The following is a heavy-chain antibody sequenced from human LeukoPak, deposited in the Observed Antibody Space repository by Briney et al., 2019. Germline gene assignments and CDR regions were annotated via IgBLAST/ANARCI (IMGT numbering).Heavy chain of an antibody. Sequence: ASVKVSCKASGYTFTSYDINWVRQATGQGLEWMGWMNPNSGDTGYAQKFQGRVTMTRNTSISTAYMELSSLRSEDTAVYYCATGYGSGSYYQLDDYWGQGTLVTVSS. CDR3: ATGYGSGSYYQLDDY. CDR2: MNPNSGDT. D-gene: IGHD3-10*01. V-gene: IGHV1-8*01. CDR1: GYTFTSYD. J-gene: IGHJ4*02.